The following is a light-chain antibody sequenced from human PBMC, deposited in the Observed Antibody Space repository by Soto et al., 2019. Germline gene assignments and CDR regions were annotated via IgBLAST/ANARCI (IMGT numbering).Light chain of an antibody. CDR2: DNS. V-gene: IGLV3-21*02. CDR3: QVWDRSSEHVV. J-gene: IGLJ2*01. CDR1: NIGGRS. Sequence: SYELTQPPSLSVAPGQTARITCGGDNIGGRSVHWYQQRPGQAPVLAVYDNSARSSGIFERFSGSNFGNTATLTISSVEAGDEADYYCQVWDRSSEHVVFGGGTKLTVL.